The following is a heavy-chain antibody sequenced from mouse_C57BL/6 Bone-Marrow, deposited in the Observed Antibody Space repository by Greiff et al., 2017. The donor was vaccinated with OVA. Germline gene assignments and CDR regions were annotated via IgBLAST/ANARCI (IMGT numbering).Heavy chain of an antibody. Sequence: QVQLQQSGAELARPGASVKMSCKASGYTFTSYTMHWVKQRPGQGLEWIGYINPSSGYTKYNQKFKDKATLTADKSTSKDYMQMSSLTSEDSAVYYCASHYYGKGYWYFDVWGTVTTVTVSS. CDR3: ASHYYGKGYWYFDV. J-gene: IGHJ1*03. CDR1: GYTFTSYT. CDR2: INPSSGYT. V-gene: IGHV1-4*01. D-gene: IGHD1-1*01.